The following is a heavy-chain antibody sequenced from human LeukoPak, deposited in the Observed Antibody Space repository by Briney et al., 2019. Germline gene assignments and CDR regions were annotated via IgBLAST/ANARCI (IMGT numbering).Heavy chain of an antibody. D-gene: IGHD3-3*01. CDR2: SSSSSSTI. CDR1: GFTFSNYN. Sequence: GGSLRLSCAASGFTFSNYNMNWVRQAPGKGLEWVSYSSSSSSTIYYADSAKGRFTISRDNAKNSLYLQMNSLRVEDTAVFYCARDRGGTDDFWSGYYTGYFDYWGQGTLVTVSS. J-gene: IGHJ4*02. CDR3: ARDRGGTDDFWSGYYTGYFDY. V-gene: IGHV3-48*01.